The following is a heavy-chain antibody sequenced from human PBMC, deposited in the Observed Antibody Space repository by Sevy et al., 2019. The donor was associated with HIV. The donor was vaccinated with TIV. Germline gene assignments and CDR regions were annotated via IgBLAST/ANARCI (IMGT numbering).Heavy chain of an antibody. CDR2: IDPNSGGT. V-gene: IGHV1-2*02. CDR1: GYTFTGYY. J-gene: IGHJ4*02. Sequence: ASVKVSCKASGYTFTGYYMHWVRQAPGQGLEWMGWIDPNSGGTNCVQKFQGRVTMSTDTSISTAYMELSRLRSDDTALYYCSRSVYGSRTYLNDYWGQGTLVTVSS. D-gene: IGHD3-10*01. CDR3: SRSVYGSRTYLNDY.